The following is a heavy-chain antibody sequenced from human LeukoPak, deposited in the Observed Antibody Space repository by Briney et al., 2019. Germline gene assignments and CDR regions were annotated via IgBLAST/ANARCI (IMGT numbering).Heavy chain of an antibody. CDR1: GYTFTGYY. V-gene: IGHV1-2*02. D-gene: IGHD3-10*01. CDR2: INPTSGGT. J-gene: IGHJ5*02. Sequence: ASVKVSCKASGYTFTGYYIHWVRQAPGQGLEWMGWINPTSGGTNYAQKFQGSVTMTRDTSISTAYMELSRLKSDDTAVYYCARDRWLGAWGQGTLVTVSS. CDR3: ARDRWLGA.